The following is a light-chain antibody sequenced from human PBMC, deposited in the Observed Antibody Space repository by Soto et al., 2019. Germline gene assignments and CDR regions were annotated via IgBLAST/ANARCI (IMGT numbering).Light chain of an antibody. Sequence: QSVLTQPASGSGSPGQSITISCTGTSSDVGGYNYVCWHQQHPGKAPKLIIYDVINRPSGVSNRFSASKSGNTASLTISGRQAEDEADYFCSSYVSGNTVVFGGGTKLTVL. CDR1: SSDVGGYNY. J-gene: IGLJ3*02. V-gene: IGLV2-14*03. CDR3: SSYVSGNTVV. CDR2: DVI.